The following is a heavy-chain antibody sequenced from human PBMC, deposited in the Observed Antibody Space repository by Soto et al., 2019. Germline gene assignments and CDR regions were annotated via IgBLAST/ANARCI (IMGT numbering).Heavy chain of an antibody. CDR1: GYTFTSYG. CDR2: IRAYNGNT. CDR3: ARDLPTMNV. J-gene: IGHJ6*02. V-gene: IGHV1-18*01. Sequence: QVQLVQSGAEVKKPGASVKVSCKASGYTFTSYGISWVRQAPGQGLEWMGWIRAYNGNTNYAQQLQGRVTMTADTPTRTAYRELRSLRSEETAVYYCARDLPTMNVWGQGTTATVSS.